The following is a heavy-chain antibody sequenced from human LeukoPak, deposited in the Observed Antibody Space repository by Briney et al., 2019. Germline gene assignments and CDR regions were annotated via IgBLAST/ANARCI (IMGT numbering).Heavy chain of an antibody. CDR2: INPSGGST. CDR3: ARDSPYYYDSSGYYYYYGMDV. D-gene: IGHD3-22*01. V-gene: IGHV1-46*01. J-gene: IGHJ6*02. Sequence: ASVKVSCKASGYTFTSYYMHWVRQAPGQGLEWMGIINPSGGSTSYAQKFQGRVTMTTDTSTSTAYMELRSLRSDDTAVYYCARDSPYYYDSSGYYYYYGMDVWGQGTTVTVSS. CDR1: GYTFTSYY.